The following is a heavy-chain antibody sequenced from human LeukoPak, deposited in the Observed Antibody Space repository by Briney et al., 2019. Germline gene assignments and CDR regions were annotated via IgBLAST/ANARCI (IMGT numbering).Heavy chain of an antibody. CDR3: AREGIQLWFDY. J-gene: IGHJ4*02. D-gene: IGHD5-18*01. V-gene: IGHV1-46*01. CDR1: GYTFTSYY. CDR2: INPSGSST. Sequence: GASVKASCKASGYTFTSYYMHWVRQAPGQGLEWMGIINPSGSSTSYAQKFQGRVTMTRDTSTSTVYMELSSLRSEDTAVYYCAREGIQLWFDYWGQGTLVAVSS.